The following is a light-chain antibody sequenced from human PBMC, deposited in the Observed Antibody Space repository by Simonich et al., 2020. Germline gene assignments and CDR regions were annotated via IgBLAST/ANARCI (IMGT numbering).Light chain of an antibody. J-gene: IGKJ2*01. V-gene: IGKV1-39*01. Sequence: DIQMTQSPSSLSASVGDRVTITCRASQSIRSYLNWYSQKPGKAPKLLIYAASSLQSGVPSRFSGSGSGTDFTLTISSLQPEDFATYYCQQSYSTPYTFGQGTKLEIK. CDR1: QSIRSY. CDR3: QQSYSTPYT. CDR2: AAS.